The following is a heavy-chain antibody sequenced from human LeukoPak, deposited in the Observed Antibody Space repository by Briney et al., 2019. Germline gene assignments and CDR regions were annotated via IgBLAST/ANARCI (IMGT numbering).Heavy chain of an antibody. CDR1: GGPISSYY. V-gene: IGHV4-59*08. J-gene: IGHJ4*02. Sequence: PSETLSLTCTVSGGPISSYYWSWIRQPPGKGLEWIGYIYYSGSTNYNPSLKSRVTISVDTSKNQFSLKLSSVTAADTAVYYCARASGWLDYWGQGTLVTVSS. D-gene: IGHD6-19*01. CDR2: IYYSGST. CDR3: ARASGWLDY.